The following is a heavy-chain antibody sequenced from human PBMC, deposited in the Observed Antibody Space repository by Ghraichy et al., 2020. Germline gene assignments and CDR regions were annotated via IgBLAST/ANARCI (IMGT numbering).Heavy chain of an antibody. CDR1: GFTFSSYS. Sequence: SCAASGFTFSSYSMNWVRQAPGKGLEWVSSISSSSSYIYYADSVKGRFTISRDNAKNSLYLQMNSLRAEDTAVYYCARDYYGSGSYYYGMDVWGQGTTVTVSS. D-gene: IGHD3-10*01. V-gene: IGHV3-21*01. CDR2: ISSSSSYI. J-gene: IGHJ6*02. CDR3: ARDYYGSGSYYYGMDV.